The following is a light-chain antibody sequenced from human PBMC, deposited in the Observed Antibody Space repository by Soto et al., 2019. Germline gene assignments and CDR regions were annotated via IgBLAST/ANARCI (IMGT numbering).Light chain of an antibody. CDR2: GAS. Sequence: EIVMTQSPATLSVSPGDRATLSCRASQSVSNNLAWYQHKPGQAPRLLIYGASTRATGLPARFSGSGSGTEFTLTISSLQSEDFAVYYCQQSNNWPRTFGQGTKLEIK. J-gene: IGKJ2*01. CDR3: QQSNNWPRT. V-gene: IGKV3-15*01. CDR1: QSVSNN.